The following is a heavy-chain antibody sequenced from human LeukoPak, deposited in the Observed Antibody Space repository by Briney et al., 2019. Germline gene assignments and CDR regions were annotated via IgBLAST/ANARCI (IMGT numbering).Heavy chain of an antibody. CDR1: GGSFSGYY. CDR2: INHSGST. Sequence: SETLSLTCAVYGGSFSGYYWSWIRQPPGKGLEWIGEINHSGSTNYNPSLKSRVTISVDTSKNQFSLKLSSVTAADTAVYYCARELYCGGDCYPNWFDPWGQGTLVTVSS. V-gene: IGHV4-34*01. CDR3: ARELYCGGDCYPNWFDP. D-gene: IGHD2-21*02. J-gene: IGHJ5*02.